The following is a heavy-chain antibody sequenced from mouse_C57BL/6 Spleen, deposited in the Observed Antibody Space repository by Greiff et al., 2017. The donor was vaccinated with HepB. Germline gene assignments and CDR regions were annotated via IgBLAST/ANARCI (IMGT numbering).Heavy chain of an antibody. CDR2: IDPSDSYT. D-gene: IGHD2-3*01. CDR3: ARKALYDGYYEFAY. V-gene: IGHV1-50*01. J-gene: IGHJ3*01. CDR1: GYTFTSYW. Sequence: VQLQQPGAELVKPGASVKLSCKASGYTFTSYWMQWVKQRPGQGLEWIGEIDPSDSYTNYNQKFRGKATLTVDTSSSTAYMQLSSLTSEASAVYYCARKALYDGYYEFAYWGQGTLVTVSA.